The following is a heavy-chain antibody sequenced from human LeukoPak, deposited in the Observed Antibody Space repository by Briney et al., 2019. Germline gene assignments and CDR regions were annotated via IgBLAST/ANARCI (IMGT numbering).Heavy chain of an antibody. Sequence: GGSLRLSCAASGFTFSSHSMNWVRQAPGKGLEWVSSISSSSSYIYYADSVKGRFTISRDNAKNSLYLQMNSLRAEDTAVYYCARDQLYCSSTSCLHYYYYYMDVWGKGTTVTVSS. D-gene: IGHD2-2*01. V-gene: IGHV3-21*01. CDR2: ISSSSSYI. CDR1: GFTFSSHS. J-gene: IGHJ6*03. CDR3: ARDQLYCSSTSCLHYYYYYMDV.